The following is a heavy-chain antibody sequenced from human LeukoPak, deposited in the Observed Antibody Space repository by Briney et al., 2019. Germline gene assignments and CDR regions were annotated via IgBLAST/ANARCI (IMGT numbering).Heavy chain of an antibody. CDR2: IQNDASTR. CDR3: ARELSQIVWGGLDY. Sequence: GGSLRLSCAGSGFTFRNYWMGWVRQPPGKGLEWVAVIQNDASTRNYVDSVKGRFTISRDNSENTVFLQMDSLRVEDTAVYYCARELSQIVWGGLDYGGQGTLVSVSS. CDR1: GFTFRNYW. D-gene: IGHD2-21*01. J-gene: IGHJ4*02. V-gene: IGHV3-30*03.